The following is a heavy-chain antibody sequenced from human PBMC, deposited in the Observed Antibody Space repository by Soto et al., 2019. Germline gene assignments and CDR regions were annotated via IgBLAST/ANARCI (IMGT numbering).Heavy chain of an antibody. CDR1: GYSFTSYW. CDR2: IYPGDSDT. J-gene: IGHJ6*02. V-gene: IGHV5-51*01. D-gene: IGHD6-19*01. Sequence: GESLKISCKGSGYSFTSYWIGWVRQMPGKGLEWMGIIYPGDSDTRYSPSFQGQVTISADKSISTAYLQWSSLKASDTAMYYCARHTVAGYYYYCMDVWGQGTTVTVSS. CDR3: ARHTVAGYYYYCMDV.